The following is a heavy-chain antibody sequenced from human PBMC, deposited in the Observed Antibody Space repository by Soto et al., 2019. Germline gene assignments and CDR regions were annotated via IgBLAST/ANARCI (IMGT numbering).Heavy chain of an antibody. CDR1: GGSISSGGYS. D-gene: IGHD5-18*01. J-gene: IGHJ4*02. CDR2: IYHSGSA. Sequence: SETLSLTCAVSGGSISSGGYSWSWIRQPPGKGLEWIGYIYHSGSAYYNPSLKSRVTISVDRSKNQFPLKLSSVTAADTAVYYCARVDTAMVLFDYWGQGTLVTVSS. CDR3: ARVDTAMVLFDY. V-gene: IGHV4-30-2*01.